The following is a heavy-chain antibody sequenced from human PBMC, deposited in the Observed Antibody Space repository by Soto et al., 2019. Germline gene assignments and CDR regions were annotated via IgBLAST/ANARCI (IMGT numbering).Heavy chain of an antibody. D-gene: IGHD6-19*01. CDR2: MSYSGSA. Sequence: QLQLQESGPGLVKPSDTLSLTCTVSGASIRSSAYSWGWIRQPPGKGLEWIGTMSYSGSAHYSPSLNSRLIISVDTSKNQFSLKVSSVTAADTALYYCARHAPYKSGWANRIDSWGQGTLVTVSS. V-gene: IGHV4-39*01. CDR3: ARHAPYKSGWANRIDS. J-gene: IGHJ4*02. CDR1: GASIRSSAYS.